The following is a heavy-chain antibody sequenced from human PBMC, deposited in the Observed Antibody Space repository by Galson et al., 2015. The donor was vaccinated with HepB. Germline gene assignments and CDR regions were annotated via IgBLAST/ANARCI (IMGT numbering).Heavy chain of an antibody. J-gene: IGHJ2*01. CDR3: AREGSTWYKYPYYWYFEL. V-gene: IGHV3-21*01. CDR1: GFRLSSYS. CDR2: IHSSGFYK. D-gene: IGHD6-13*01. Sequence: SLRLSCAASGFRLSSYSMNWVRQAPGKGLEWVSSIHSSGFYKYYAGSVKGRFTISRDNAQNSLYQQMRSLRVEDTAVYYCAREGSTWYKYPYYWYFELWGRGTLVTGAS.